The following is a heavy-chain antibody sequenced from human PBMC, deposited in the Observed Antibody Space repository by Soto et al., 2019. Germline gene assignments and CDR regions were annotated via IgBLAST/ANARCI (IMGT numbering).Heavy chain of an antibody. CDR2: INPNGGST. D-gene: IGHD2-21*01. Sequence: QVQLVQSGAEVKKPGASVKVSCKASGYTFIHYYIHWVRQAPGQGLEWMAIINPNGGSTNYAQKFRSRVTVTSDTSTTTVSMELNSLGSDETAVYFCARSRLQGDFWGQGTLVTVSS. J-gene: IGHJ4*02. CDR3: ARSRLQGDF. V-gene: IGHV1-46*01. CDR1: GYTFIHYY.